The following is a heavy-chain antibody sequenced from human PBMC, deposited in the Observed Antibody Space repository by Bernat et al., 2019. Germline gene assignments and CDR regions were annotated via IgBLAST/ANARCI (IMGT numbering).Heavy chain of an antibody. J-gene: IGHJ5*02. D-gene: IGHD1-26*01. V-gene: IGHV3-74*01. CDR2: INSDGSST. CDR1: GFTFSSYW. CDR3: ARDGGNYWGWFDP. Sequence: VQLVESGGGVVQPGRSLRLSCAASGFTFSSYWMHWVRQAPGKGLVWVSRINSDGSSTSYADSVKGRFTISRDNAKNTLYLQMNSLRAEDTAVYYCARDGGNYWGWFDPWGQGTLVTVSS.